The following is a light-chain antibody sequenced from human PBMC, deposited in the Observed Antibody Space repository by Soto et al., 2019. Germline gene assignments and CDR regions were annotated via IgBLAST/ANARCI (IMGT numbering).Light chain of an antibody. CDR2: AAS. J-gene: IGKJ2*01. CDR1: QSISSS. Sequence: DIQMTQSPSSLSASVGDRVTITCRASQSISSSLNWYQQKPGKAPDLLIYAASNLQSGVPSRFSGSGSGTDCTLTISGLQPEDFASYYCQQSYSSPQMYTFGQGTKLEIK. V-gene: IGKV1-39*01. CDR3: QQSYSSPQMYT.